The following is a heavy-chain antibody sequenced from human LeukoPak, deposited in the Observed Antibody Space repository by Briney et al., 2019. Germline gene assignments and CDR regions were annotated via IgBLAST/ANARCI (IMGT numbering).Heavy chain of an antibody. J-gene: IGHJ4*02. CDR1: GGTFSSYA. Sequence: SVKVSCKASGGTFSSYAISWVRQAPGQGLEWMGGIIPIFGTANYAQKFQGRVTITADESTSTAYMELSSLRSEDTAVYYCASNPGGGYSYGHGFDYWGQGTLVTVSS. CDR3: ASNPGGGYSYGHGFDY. CDR2: IIPIFGTA. D-gene: IGHD5-18*01. V-gene: IGHV1-69*13.